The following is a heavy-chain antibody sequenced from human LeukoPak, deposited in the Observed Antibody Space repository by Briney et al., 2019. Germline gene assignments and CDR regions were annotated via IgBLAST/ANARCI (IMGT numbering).Heavy chain of an antibody. Sequence: TSETLSLTCTVSGGSISSDSYYWAWIRQPPGKGLEWIASIYYSGSTYYNPSLKSRVTISVDTSRNQFSLKLSSVTAADTAVYYCASLAVAGLSEGYWGQGTLVIVSS. V-gene: IGHV4-39*01. CDR2: IYYSGST. J-gene: IGHJ4*02. CDR3: ASLAVAGLSEGY. CDR1: GGSISSDSYY. D-gene: IGHD6-19*01.